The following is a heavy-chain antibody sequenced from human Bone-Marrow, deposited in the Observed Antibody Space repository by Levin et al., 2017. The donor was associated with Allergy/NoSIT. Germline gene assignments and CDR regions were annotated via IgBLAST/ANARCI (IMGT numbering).Heavy chain of an antibody. V-gene: IGHV1-8*01. CDR1: GYTFTSYD. CDR3: ARGMMGAGGWYFDL. J-gene: IGHJ2*01. CDR2: MNPNSGNT. Sequence: PGESLKISCKASGYTFTSYDINWVRQATGQGLEWMGWMNPNSGNTGYAQKFQGRVTMTRNTSISTAYMELSSLRSEDTAVYYCARGMMGAGGWYFDLWGRGTLVTVSS. D-gene: IGHD1-26*01.